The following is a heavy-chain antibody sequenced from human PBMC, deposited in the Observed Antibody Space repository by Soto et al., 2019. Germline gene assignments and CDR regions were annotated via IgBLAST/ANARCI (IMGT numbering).Heavy chain of an antibody. CDR1: GGTFSSDA. CDR2: IIPIAGTT. CDR3: AGAVCYFVRGVMGFFDY. Sequence: VQLVQSGAEVKKPGASLRVSCKASGGTFSSDAIIWVRQAPGRGLEWMGGIIPIAGTTNYAQTFQGRVTISADESTSTVYMEMSCLRSEDTAVYSCAGAVCYFVRGVMGFFDYWGQGTMVTVST. J-gene: IGHJ4*02. V-gene: IGHV1-69*01. D-gene: IGHD3-10*02.